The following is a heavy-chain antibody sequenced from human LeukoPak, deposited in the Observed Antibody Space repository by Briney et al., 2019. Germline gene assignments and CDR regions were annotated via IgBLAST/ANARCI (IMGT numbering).Heavy chain of an antibody. CDR3: ARENGYTHQFDY. Sequence: SVKVSCKASGGTFSSYAISWVRQAPGQGLEWMGGIIPIFGTANYAQRFQGRVTITADESTSTAYMELSSLRSEDTAVYYCARENGYTHQFDYWGQGTLVTVSS. D-gene: IGHD5-24*01. J-gene: IGHJ4*02. CDR1: GGTFSSYA. CDR2: IIPIFGTA. V-gene: IGHV1-69*01.